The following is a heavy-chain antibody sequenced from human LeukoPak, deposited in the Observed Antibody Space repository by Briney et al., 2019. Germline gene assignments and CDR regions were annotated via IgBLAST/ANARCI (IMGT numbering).Heavy chain of an antibody. CDR1: GGSISNSY. J-gene: IGHJ4*02. Sequence: ESSETLSLACTVSGGSISNSYWSWIRQPPGKGLEWIGEINHSGSTNYNPSLKSRVTISVDTSKNQFSLKLSSVTAADTAVYFCASGYYYRNDYWGQGTLVTVSS. CDR3: ASGYYYRNDY. CDR2: INHSGST. D-gene: IGHD3-10*01. V-gene: IGHV4-34*01.